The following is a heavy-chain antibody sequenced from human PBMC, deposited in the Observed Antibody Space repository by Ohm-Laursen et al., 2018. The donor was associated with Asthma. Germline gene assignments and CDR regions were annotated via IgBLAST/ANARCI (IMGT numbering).Heavy chain of an antibody. Sequence: GSLRLSCAASGFIVSSNYMSWVRQAPGKGLEWVSVIYASGNTYYGDSVKGRFTISRDNSKNTVYLQMNSLKVEDTAVYYCASRDTLDYWGQGTLVTVSS. CDR2: IYASGNT. J-gene: IGHJ4*02. V-gene: IGHV3-53*01. CDR1: GFIVSSNY. D-gene: IGHD5-24*01. CDR3: ASRDTLDY.